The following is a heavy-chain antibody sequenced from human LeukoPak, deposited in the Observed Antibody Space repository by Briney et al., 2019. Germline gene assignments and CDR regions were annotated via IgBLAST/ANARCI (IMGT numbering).Heavy chain of an antibody. J-gene: IGHJ2*01. CDR1: GGSISSRNW. Sequence: SGTLSLTCAVSGGSISSRNWWSWVRQPPGKGLEWIGEIYHSGSTNYNPSLKTRVTISVDTSKNQFSLKLSSVTAADTAVYYCARRLEDYYDSSGYPSYWYFDPWGRGTLVTVSS. V-gene: IGHV4-4*02. CDR3: ARRLEDYYDSSGYPSYWYFDP. D-gene: IGHD3-22*01. CDR2: IYHSGST.